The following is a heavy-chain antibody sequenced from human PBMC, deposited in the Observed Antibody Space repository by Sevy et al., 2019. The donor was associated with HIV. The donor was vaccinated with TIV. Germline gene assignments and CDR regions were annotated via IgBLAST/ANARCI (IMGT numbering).Heavy chain of an antibody. CDR3: ARGANVVINPYNWFDP. Sequence: ASVKVSCKASGGTFTSFAISWVRQAPGQGLEWMGGFNPIFGTANYAQKFQARVTITAAESTSIAYMELSSLRPEDTAGYYCARGANVVINPYNWFDPWGQGTLVTVSS. CDR2: FNPIFGTA. D-gene: IGHD3-22*01. V-gene: IGHV1-69*13. CDR1: GGTFTSFA. J-gene: IGHJ5*02.